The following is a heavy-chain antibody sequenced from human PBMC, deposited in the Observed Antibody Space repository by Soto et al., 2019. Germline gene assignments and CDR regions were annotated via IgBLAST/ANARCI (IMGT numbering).Heavy chain of an antibody. Sequence: SVKVSCKASGGTFSSYAISWVRQAPGQGLEWMGGIIPIFGTANYAQKFQGRVTITADESTSTAYMELSSLRSEDTAVYYCARVPRDYDSSGFQVSGDYWGQGTLVTVSS. CDR3: ARVPRDYDSSGFQVSGDY. CDR1: GGTFSSYA. J-gene: IGHJ4*02. D-gene: IGHD3-22*01. CDR2: IIPIFGTA. V-gene: IGHV1-69*13.